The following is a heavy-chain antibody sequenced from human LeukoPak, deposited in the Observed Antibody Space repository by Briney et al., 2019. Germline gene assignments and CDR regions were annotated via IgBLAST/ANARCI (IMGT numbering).Heavy chain of an antibody. D-gene: IGHD4-17*01. CDR2: IYPGDSDT. V-gene: IGHV5-51*01. Sequence: GESLKISCKGSGYSFTSYWIGWVRQMPGKGLEWMGIIYPGDSDTRYSPSFQGQVTISADKSISTAYLQWSSLKASDTVMYYCARQEGTTVTPGAFGIWGQGTMVTVSS. J-gene: IGHJ3*02. CDR1: GYSFTSYW. CDR3: ARQEGTTVTPGAFGI.